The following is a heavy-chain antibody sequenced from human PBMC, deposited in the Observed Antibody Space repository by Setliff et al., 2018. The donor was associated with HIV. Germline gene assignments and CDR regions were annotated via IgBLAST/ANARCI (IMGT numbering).Heavy chain of an antibody. Sequence: SETLSLTCAVSGFSISSGFFWGWVRQPPGKGLEWIGSIYQSGTTYYNPALKSRVTISVDTSKNQFSLRLSSVTAGDTAVYYCTRRRGPMVRGVDPTPSYYFDYWGQGTLVTVSS. CDR2: IYQSGTT. CDR1: GFSISSGFF. CDR3: TRRRGPMVRGVDPTPSYYFDY. D-gene: IGHD3-10*01. J-gene: IGHJ4*02. V-gene: IGHV4-38-2*01.